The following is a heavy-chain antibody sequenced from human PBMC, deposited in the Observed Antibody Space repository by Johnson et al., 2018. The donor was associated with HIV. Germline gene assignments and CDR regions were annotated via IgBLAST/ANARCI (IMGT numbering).Heavy chain of an antibody. V-gene: IGHV3-66*03. D-gene: IGHD1-20*01. Sequence: VQLVESGGGLIQPGGSLRLSCAASGFIVSTNYMSWVRQAPGKGLEWVSVIYNDDSTYYADSVKGRFSISRANSKNTLYLQLNSLRAEYTAVYYCAKGGYNWKFDGFDIWGQGTMVTVSS. CDR1: GFIVSTNY. CDR3: AKGGYNWKFDGFDI. J-gene: IGHJ3*02. CDR2: IYNDDST.